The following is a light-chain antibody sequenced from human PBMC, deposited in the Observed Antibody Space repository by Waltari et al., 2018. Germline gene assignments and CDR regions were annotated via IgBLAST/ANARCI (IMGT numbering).Light chain of an antibody. J-gene: IGLJ1*01. Sequence: QSALTQPASVSGSPGQSITISCTGTSSDVGGYNYVSWYQQHQGKAPKLMIYDVSNRPSGVSNRVSGSKAGNTASLTISGLQAEDEADYYCSSYTSSSTQVFGTGTKVTVL. CDR2: DVS. V-gene: IGLV2-14*03. CDR3: SSYTSSSTQV. CDR1: SSDVGGYNY.